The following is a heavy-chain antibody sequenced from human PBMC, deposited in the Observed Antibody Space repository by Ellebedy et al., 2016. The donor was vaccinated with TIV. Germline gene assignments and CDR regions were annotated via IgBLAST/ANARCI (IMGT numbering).Heavy chain of an antibody. D-gene: IGHD3-22*01. J-gene: IGHJ3*02. CDR1: GFTFSSYW. V-gene: IGHV3-33*08. CDR3: ARGGNYYDTGVMDI. Sequence: LSLTCXASGFTFSSYWMHWVRQAPGKGLEWVAVIWYDGSNKYYADSVKGRFTISRDNSKNTLYLQMNSLRAEDTAVYYCARGGNYYDTGVMDIWGQGTMVTVSS. CDR2: IWYDGSNK.